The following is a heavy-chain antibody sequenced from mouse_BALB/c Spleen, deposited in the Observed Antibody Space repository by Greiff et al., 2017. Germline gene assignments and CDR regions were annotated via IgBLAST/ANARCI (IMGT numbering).Heavy chain of an antibody. J-gene: IGHJ3*01. CDR3: ARSVYRYPGFAY. D-gene: IGHD2-14*01. V-gene: IGHV1-18*01. CDR1: GYTFTDYN. Sequence: EVQLQQSGPELVKPGASVKISCKASGYTFTDYNMDWVKQRHGKGLEWIGDINPNNGGTNYNQKFKGKATLTVDKSSSTAYLELRSLTSEDTAVYYCARSVYRYPGFAYWGQGTLVTVSA. CDR2: INPNNGGT.